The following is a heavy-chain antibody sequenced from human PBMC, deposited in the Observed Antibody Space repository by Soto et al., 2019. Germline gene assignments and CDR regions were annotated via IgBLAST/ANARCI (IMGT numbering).Heavy chain of an antibody. V-gene: IGHV1-18*01. D-gene: IGHD2-2*01. CDR1: GYTFTSYG. CDR3: AREFVVVPAAGYYYYYMDV. Sequence: ASVKVSCKASGYTFTSYGISWVRQAPGQGLEWMGWISAYNGNTNYAQKLRGRVTMTTDTSTSTAYMELRSLRSDDTAVYYCAREFVVVPAAGYYYYYMDVWGKGTTVTVSS. J-gene: IGHJ6*03. CDR2: ISAYNGNT.